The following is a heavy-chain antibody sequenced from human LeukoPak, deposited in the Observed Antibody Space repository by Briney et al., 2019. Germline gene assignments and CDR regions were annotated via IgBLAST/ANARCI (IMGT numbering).Heavy chain of an antibody. Sequence: GGSLRLSCAASGFTVSSNYMTWVRQAPGKGLEWVSAISGSGGKTYYADSVKGRFTISRDNSENTLYLQMNSLRAEDTAVYFCTKRDYWGQGTLVTVSS. J-gene: IGHJ4*02. CDR1: GFTVSSNY. CDR3: TKRDY. V-gene: IGHV3-23*01. CDR2: ISGSGGKT.